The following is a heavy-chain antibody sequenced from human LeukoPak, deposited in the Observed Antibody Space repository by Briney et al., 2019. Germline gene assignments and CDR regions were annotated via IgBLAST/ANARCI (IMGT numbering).Heavy chain of an antibody. D-gene: IGHD1-26*01. CDR1: GYTFTNCY. J-gene: IGHJ4*02. CDR3: ARDSIVGTTTSAGY. V-gene: IGHV1-46*01. Sequence: ASVKVSCKASGYTFTNCYMYWVRQAPGQGLEWMGIINLSGGTTSYAQKFQGRVTMTRDMSTSTVYMELSSLRSEDTAVYYCARDSIVGTTTSAGYWGQGTLVTVSS. CDR2: INLSGGTT.